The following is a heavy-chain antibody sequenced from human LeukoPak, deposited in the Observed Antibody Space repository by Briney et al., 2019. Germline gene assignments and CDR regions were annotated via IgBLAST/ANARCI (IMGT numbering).Heavy chain of an antibody. CDR1: GYTFTGYY. CDR3: ATVRGCGGDCYYIDY. V-gene: IGHV1-2*06. Sequence: ASVKVSCKASGYTFTGYYMHWVRQAPGQGLEWMGRINPNSGGTNYAQKFQGRVTMTRDTSISTAYMELSRLRSDDTAVYYCATVRGCGGDCYYIDYWGQGTLVTVSS. CDR2: INPNSGGT. J-gene: IGHJ4*02. D-gene: IGHD2-21*02.